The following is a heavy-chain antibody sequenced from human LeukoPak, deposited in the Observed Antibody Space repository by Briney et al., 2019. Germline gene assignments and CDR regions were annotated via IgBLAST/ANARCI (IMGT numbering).Heavy chain of an antibody. V-gene: IGHV1-2*02. CDR2: INPNSGGT. Sequence: GASVKVSCKASGYTFTGYYMHWVRQAPGQGLEYMGWINPNSGGTNYAQIFQGRVTMTRDTSISTAYMELSRLRPDDTAVYYCAILNSDRVWGQGTLVTVSS. D-gene: IGHD1-1*01. J-gene: IGHJ4*02. CDR1: GYTFTGYY. CDR3: AILNSDRV.